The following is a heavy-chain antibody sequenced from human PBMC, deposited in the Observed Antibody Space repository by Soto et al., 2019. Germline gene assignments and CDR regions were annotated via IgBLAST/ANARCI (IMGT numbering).Heavy chain of an antibody. D-gene: IGHD4-17*01. CDR2: IYHSGST. CDR1: KGSSTSSNW. V-gene: IGHV4-4*02. CDR3: ARDASTVTTSSLDY. J-gene: IGHJ4*02. Sequence: LVTLSLTRGVSKGSSTSSNWWRWVRKPPGKGVEWIGEIYHSGSTNYNPSLKSRVTISVDKSKNQFSLKLSSVTAADTAVYYCARDASTVTTSSLDYWGQGTLVSGSS.